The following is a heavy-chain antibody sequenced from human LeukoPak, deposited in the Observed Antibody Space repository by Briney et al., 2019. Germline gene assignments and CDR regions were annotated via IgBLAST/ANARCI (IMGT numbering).Heavy chain of an antibody. D-gene: IGHD6-19*01. CDR1: GYTFTGYY. V-gene: IGHV1-2*02. Sequence: ASVKVSCKASGYTFTGYYIHWVRQAPGQGLEWMGWINPNNGGTNYAQNFQGRVTMTRDTSISTAYMEVNRLRSDDTALYFCAISIQWLARFDYWGQGTLVTVSS. CDR2: INPNNGGT. J-gene: IGHJ4*02. CDR3: AISIQWLARFDY.